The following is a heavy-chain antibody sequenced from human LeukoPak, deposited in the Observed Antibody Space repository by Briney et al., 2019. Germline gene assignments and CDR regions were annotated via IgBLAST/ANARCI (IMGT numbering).Heavy chain of an antibody. CDR2: IKQDGSEK. CDR1: GFTFSSYW. CDR3: ARDHTLLQYFDY. D-gene: IGHD3-22*01. Sequence: PGGSPRLSCAASGFTFSSYWMSWVRQAPGKGLEWVANIKQDGSEKYYVDSVKGRFTISRDNAKNSLYLQMNSLRTEDTAVYYCARDHTLLQYFDYWGQGTLVTVSS. V-gene: IGHV3-7*01. J-gene: IGHJ4*02.